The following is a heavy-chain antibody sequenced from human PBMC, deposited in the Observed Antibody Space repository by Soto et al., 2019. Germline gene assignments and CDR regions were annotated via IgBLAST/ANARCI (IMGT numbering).Heavy chain of an antibody. Sequence: GGSLRLSSKASGFSFGDYGMSWVRQAPGKGLEYIGLIRNKGYGESTEYAASVKGRFTISRDDSKNIVYLQMNSLKAEDTGVYFCTRFLAARFDFWGQGTLVTV. D-gene: IGHD6-13*01. V-gene: IGHV3-49*04. CDR3: TRFLAARFDF. CDR2: IRNKGYGEST. J-gene: IGHJ4*02. CDR1: GFSFGDYG.